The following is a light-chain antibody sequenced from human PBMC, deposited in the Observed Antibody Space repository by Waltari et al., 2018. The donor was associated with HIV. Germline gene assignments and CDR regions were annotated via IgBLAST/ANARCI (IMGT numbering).Light chain of an antibody. CDR3: AAWDDSLNGFV. CDR2: TNN. Sequence: QSVLTQPPSASGTPGQRVTISCSGSSSNIGINSVHWYQQRPGAAPTLLVYTNNQRPSGVPDRFSGSKSGTSASLAISGLQSEDEADYYCAAWDDSLNGFVFGAGTKVTVL. J-gene: IGLJ1*01. CDR1: SSNIGINS. V-gene: IGLV1-44*01.